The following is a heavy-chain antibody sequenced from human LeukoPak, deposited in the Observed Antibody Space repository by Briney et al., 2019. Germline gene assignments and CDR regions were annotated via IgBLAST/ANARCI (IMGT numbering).Heavy chain of an antibody. CDR2: INWNGERI. D-gene: IGHD3-10*01. J-gene: IGHJ6*04. Sequence: GGSLRLSCEASGFTFDDFGMTWVRQAPGKGLKWVSDINWNGERIGYADSVKGRFTISRDNAQNSLYLQMTNVRADDTAFYYCASPYPNRGAGNPPNVWGRGTMVTVSS. CDR1: GFTFDDFG. V-gene: IGHV3-20*04. CDR3: ASPYPNRGAGNPPNV.